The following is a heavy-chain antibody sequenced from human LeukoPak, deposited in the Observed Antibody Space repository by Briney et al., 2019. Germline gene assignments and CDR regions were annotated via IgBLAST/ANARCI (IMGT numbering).Heavy chain of an antibody. CDR3: ARAYCSSTSCRPGYGMDV. V-gene: IGHV1-2*02. Sequence: ASVKVSCKASGYTFTCYYMHWVRQAPGQGLEWMGWINPNSGGTNYAQKFQGRVTMTRDTSISTAYMELSRLRSDDTAVYYCARAYCSSTSCRPGYGMDVWGQGTTVTVSS. D-gene: IGHD2-2*01. CDR1: GYTFTCYY. CDR2: INPNSGGT. J-gene: IGHJ6*02.